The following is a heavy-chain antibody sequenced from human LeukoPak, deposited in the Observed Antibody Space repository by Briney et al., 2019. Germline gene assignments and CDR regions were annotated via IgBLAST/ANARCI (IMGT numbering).Heavy chain of an antibody. CDR1: GFTFSTYA. Sequence: GGSLRLSCAASGFTFSTYAMSWVRQAPGKWLEWVSSISGSGGSTYYADSVKGRFTISRDNSKNTLYLQMNSLRAEDTAVYYCPKHYDTSGRPRAGFDSGGQGTLVTASS. CDR3: PKHYDTSGRPRAGFDS. J-gene: IGHJ4*02. D-gene: IGHD3-22*01. CDR2: ISGSGGST. V-gene: IGHV3-23*01.